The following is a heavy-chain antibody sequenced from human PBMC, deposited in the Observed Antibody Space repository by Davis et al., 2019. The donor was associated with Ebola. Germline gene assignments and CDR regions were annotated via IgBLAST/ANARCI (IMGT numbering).Heavy chain of an antibody. CDR2: INPNSGGT. CDR3: ARDRGYCSGGSCYLSWFDP. Sequence: ASVKVSCKASGYTFTSYYMHWVRHAPGQGLEWMGWINPNSGGTNYAQKFQGWVTMTRDTSISTAYMELSRLRSDDTAVYYCARDRGYCSGGSCYLSWFDPWGQGTLVTVSS. V-gene: IGHV1-2*04. CDR1: GYTFTSYY. D-gene: IGHD2-15*01. J-gene: IGHJ5*02.